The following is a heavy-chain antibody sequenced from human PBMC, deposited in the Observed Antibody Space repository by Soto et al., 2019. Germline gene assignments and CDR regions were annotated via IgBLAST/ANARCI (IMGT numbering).Heavy chain of an antibody. V-gene: IGHV1-69*13. Sequence: ASVKVSCKTSGGTVSSYAISWVRQAPGEGLEWMGWIVPIFCTENNDQRFQGRITITADESTCTAYMVLTSLRSAARAECSCASVVYSYCVMDVWSQGTMV. D-gene: IGHD3-10*01. CDR3: ASVVYSYCVMDV. J-gene: IGHJ6*02. CDR1: GGTVSSYA. CDR2: IVPIFCTE.